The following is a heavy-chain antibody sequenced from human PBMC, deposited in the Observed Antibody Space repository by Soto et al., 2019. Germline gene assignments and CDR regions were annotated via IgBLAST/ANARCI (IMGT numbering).Heavy chain of an antibody. CDR3: AKDNIVVVPAAPAAFDY. J-gene: IGHJ4*02. V-gene: IGHV3-23*01. CDR1: GFTCSSYA. CDR2: ISGSGGST. Sequence: GSLRLSFAASGFTCSSYAMSWVRQAPGKGLEWVSAISGSGGSTYYADSVKGRFTISRDNSKNTLYLQMNSLRAEDTAVYYCAKDNIVVVPAAPAAFDYWGQGTLVTVSS. D-gene: IGHD2-2*01.